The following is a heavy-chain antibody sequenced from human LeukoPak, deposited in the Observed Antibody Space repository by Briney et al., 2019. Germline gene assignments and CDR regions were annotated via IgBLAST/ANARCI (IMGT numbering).Heavy chain of an antibody. J-gene: IGHJ6*02. Sequence: GGSLRLSCPASGFTVSSNYMSWVRQAPGKGLEWVSVIYSGGTTYYADSVKGRFTISRDNSKNTLYLQMNSLRAEDTAVYYCARDETTVTTHYYYGMDVWGQGTTVTVSS. D-gene: IGHD4-17*01. CDR1: GFTVSSNY. CDR3: ARDETTVTTHYYYGMDV. CDR2: IYSGGTT. V-gene: IGHV3-53*01.